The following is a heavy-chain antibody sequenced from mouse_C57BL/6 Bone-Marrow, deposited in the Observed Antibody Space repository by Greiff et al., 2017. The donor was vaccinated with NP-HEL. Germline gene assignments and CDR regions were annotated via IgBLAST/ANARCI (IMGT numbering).Heavy chain of an antibody. D-gene: IGHD1-1*01. Sequence: DVKLVESEGGLVQPGSSMKLSCTASGFTFSDYYMAWVRQVPEKGLEWVANINYDGSSTYYLDSLKSRFIISRDNAKNILYLQMSSLKSEDTATYYCARYYAYFDYWGQGTTLTVSS. J-gene: IGHJ2*01. CDR1: GFTFSDYY. CDR2: INYDGSST. V-gene: IGHV5-16*01. CDR3: ARYYAYFDY.